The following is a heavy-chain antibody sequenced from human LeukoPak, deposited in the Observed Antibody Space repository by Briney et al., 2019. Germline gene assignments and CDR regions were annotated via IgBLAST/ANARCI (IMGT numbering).Heavy chain of an antibody. V-gene: IGHV1-69*01. J-gene: IGHJ6*02. CDR2: IIPIFGTA. CDR1: RGTFSSYA. Sequence: SVKVSCKASRGTFSSYAISWVRQAPGQGLEWMGGIIPIFGTANYAQKFQGRVTITADESASTAYMELSSLRSEDTAVYYCARDRISHYYGMDVWGQGTTVTVSS. CDR3: ARDRISHYYGMDV.